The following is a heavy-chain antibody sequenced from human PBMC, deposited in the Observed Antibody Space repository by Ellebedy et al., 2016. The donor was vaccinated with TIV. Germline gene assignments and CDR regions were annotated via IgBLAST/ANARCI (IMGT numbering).Heavy chain of an antibody. CDR2: ISADNSNT. CDR1: GYIFTSYE. CDR3: AINTIFGVVRPFDP. D-gene: IGHD3-3*01. J-gene: IGHJ5*02. Sequence: ASVKVSCKASGYIFTSYEFTWVRQAPGQGLEWMGWISADNSNTNYAQKFQGRVTMTKDTSTSTAYMDLRSLRSDDTAVYYCAINTIFGVVRPFDPWGQGTLVTVSS. V-gene: IGHV1-18*01.